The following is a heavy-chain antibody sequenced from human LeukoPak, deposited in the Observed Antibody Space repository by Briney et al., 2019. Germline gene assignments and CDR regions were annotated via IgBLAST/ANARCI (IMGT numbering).Heavy chain of an antibody. J-gene: IGHJ3*02. Sequence: ASVKVSCKASGGTFSSYAISWVRQAPGQGLEWMGGIIPIFGTANYAQKFQGRVTITTDESTSTAYMELSSLRSEDTAVYYCARDCNLNSYGYAFDIWGQGTMVTVPS. D-gene: IGHD5-18*01. V-gene: IGHV1-69*05. CDR2: IIPIFGTA. CDR1: GGTFSSYA. CDR3: ARDCNLNSYGYAFDI.